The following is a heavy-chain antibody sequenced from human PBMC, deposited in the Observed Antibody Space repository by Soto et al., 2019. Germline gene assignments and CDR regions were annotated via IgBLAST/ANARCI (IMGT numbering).Heavy chain of an antibody. D-gene: IGHD6-13*01. CDR2: TYYRSKWYN. V-gene: IGHV6-1*01. CDR1: GDSVSSNSAA. Sequence: PSQTLSLTCVISGDSVSSNSAAWNWIRQPPSRGLEWLGRTYYRSKWYNDYAVSVKSRITINPDTSKNQFSLQLNSVTPEDTAVYYCVRTPASGTLDPWGQGPLVTVSS. CDR3: VRTPASGTLDP. J-gene: IGHJ5*02.